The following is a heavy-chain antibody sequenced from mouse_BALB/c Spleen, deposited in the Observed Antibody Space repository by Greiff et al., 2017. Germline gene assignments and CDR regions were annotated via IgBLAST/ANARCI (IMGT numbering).Heavy chain of an antibody. CDR1: GFAFSSYD. V-gene: IGHV5-12-1*01. J-gene: IGHJ4*01. CDR2: ISSGGGST. CDR3: EVHAHYYGTDYAMDY. Sequence: EVQGVESGGGLVKPGGSLKLSCAASGFAFSSYDMSWVRQTPGKRLEWVAYISSGGGSTYYPDTVKGRFTISRDNAKNTLYLQMSSLKSEDTAMYYCEVHAHYYGTDYAMDYWGQGTSVTVSS. D-gene: IGHD1-1*01.